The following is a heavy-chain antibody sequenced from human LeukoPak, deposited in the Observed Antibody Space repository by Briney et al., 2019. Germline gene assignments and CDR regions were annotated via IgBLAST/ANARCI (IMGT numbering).Heavy chain of an antibody. CDR3: ARGADGVSSNSRGWFDP. D-gene: IGHD2-15*01. CDR2: ISSGSSCI. J-gene: IGHJ5*02. Sequence: SGPSLTLAWPPSGFTVSSSSMNCASHAPGNWRESGPSISSGSSCIYYADSVRGRFTICRDNAKNSLYLQMNSLRAEDTAVYSCARGADGVSSNSRGWFDPWGQGTLVTVSS. CDR1: GFTVSSSS. V-gene: IGHV3-21*01.